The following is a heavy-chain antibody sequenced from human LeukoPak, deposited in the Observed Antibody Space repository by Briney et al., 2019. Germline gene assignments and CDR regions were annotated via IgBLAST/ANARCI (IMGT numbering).Heavy chain of an antibody. V-gene: IGHV1-69*13. J-gene: IGHJ3*02. CDR1: GGTFSSYA. D-gene: IGHD3-3*01. CDR2: IIPIFGTA. CDR3: ARDPDDSAFDI. Sequence: SVKVSCKASGGTFSSYAISWVRQAPGQGLEWMGGIIPIFGTANYAQKFQGRVTITADESTSTAYMDLRSLRSDDTAVYYCARDPDDSAFDIWGQGTMVTVSS.